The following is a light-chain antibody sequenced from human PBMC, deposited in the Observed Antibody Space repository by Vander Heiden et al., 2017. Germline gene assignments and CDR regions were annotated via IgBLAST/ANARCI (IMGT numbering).Light chain of an antibody. Sequence: DIHMTHSPSSLSASVGDRVTITCQTSQGINNYLAWYQQKPGKAPKLLIYAASKLQSGVPSRFSGSGSGTEFTLTISRLQPEDFATYYCQQYNNYPYTFGQGTQLEIK. CDR3: QQYNNYPYT. J-gene: IGKJ5*01. V-gene: IGKV1-16*01. CDR2: AAS. CDR1: QGINNY.